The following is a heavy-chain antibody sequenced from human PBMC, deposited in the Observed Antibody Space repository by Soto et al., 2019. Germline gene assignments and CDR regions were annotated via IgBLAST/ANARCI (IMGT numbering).Heavy chain of an antibody. V-gene: IGHV1-46*01. J-gene: IGHJ4*02. CDR3: ARGGWAGYSSEGGFAL. CDR2: INPAPGST. Sequence: QVQLVQSGAEVKKSGAAVKISCKTSGFTFTNYYLHWVRQAPGQGLEWMGLINPAPGSTNYVEKSQGRVTRTRDMSSNTVDMQLGRLTSDDTGVYYCARGGWAGYSSEGGFALWGQGTHITVSS. CDR1: GFTFTNYY. D-gene: IGHD6-19*01.